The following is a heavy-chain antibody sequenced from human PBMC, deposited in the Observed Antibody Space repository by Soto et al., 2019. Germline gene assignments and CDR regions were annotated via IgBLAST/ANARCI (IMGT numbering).Heavy chain of an antibody. V-gene: IGHV2-70*01. D-gene: IGHD3-3*01. CDR1: GFSLSTSGMC. J-gene: IGHJ5*02. CDR3: ARSPVCRITIFGVVRYWFDP. CDR2: IDWDDDK. Sequence: ESGPTLVNPTQTLTLTCTFSGFSLSTSGMCVSWIRQPPGKALEWLALIDWDDDKYYSTSLKTRLTISKDTSKNQVVLTMTNMDPVDTATYYCARSPVCRITIFGVVRYWFDPWGQGTLVTVSS.